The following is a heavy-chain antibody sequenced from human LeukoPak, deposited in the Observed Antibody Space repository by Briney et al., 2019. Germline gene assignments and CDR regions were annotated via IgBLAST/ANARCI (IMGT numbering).Heavy chain of an antibody. CDR3: ARRSHSGSYVGLDC. Sequence: PGGSLRLSCATSGFTFSFCSMNWVRQAPGKGLEWISYISSSSGTIYYADSVKGRFTISRDNAKNSLYLQMNSLRDEDTAVYYCARRSHSGSYVGLDCWGQGTLVTVSS. V-gene: IGHV3-48*02. CDR2: ISSSSGTI. CDR1: GFTFSFCS. J-gene: IGHJ4*02. D-gene: IGHD1-26*01.